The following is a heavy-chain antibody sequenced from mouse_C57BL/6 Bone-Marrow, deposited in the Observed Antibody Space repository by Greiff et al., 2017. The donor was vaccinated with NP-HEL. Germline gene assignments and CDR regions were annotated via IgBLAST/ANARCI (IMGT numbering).Heavy chain of an antibody. V-gene: IGHV1-55*01. J-gene: IGHJ4*01. D-gene: IGHD2-3*01. CDR2: IYPGSGST. CDR3: ARCYDGYYPYAMDY. CDR1: GYTFTSYW. Sequence: QVQLQQPGAELVKPGASVKMSCKASGYTFTSYWITWVKQRPGQGLEWIGDIYPGSGSTNYNEKFKSKATLTVDTSSRTAYMQLSSPTSEDSAVYYCARCYDGYYPYAMDYWGQGTSVTGSS.